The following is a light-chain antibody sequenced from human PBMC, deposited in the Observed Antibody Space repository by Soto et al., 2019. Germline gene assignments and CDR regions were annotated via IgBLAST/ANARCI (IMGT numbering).Light chain of an antibody. CDR2: EDT. CDR3: QAWDISTVI. Sequence: SYELTQPPSVSVSPGQTANITCSGENLGNKYASWYQQKPGQSPVVIIYEDTKRPSGIPERFSGSNSGNTATLTISGTQTMDEADYYCQAWDISTVIFGGGTKVTVL. CDR1: NLGNKY. J-gene: IGLJ2*01. V-gene: IGLV3-1*01.